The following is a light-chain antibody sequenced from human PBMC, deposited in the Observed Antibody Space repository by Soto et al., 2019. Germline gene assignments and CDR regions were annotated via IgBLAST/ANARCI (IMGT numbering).Light chain of an antibody. Sequence: DILLTQSPSFLSASVGDRITITCRASHGISNYLAWYQQKPGKAPNLLIYAASTLQSGVPSRFSGSGSGTEFTLTISSLQPEDLATYYCLQVNNYPRTFGGGTKVEIK. J-gene: IGKJ4*01. CDR2: AAS. CDR1: HGISNY. V-gene: IGKV1-9*01. CDR3: LQVNNYPRT.